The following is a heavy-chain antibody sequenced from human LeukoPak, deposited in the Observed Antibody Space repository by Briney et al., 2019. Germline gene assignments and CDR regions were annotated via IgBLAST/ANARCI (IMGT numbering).Heavy chain of an antibody. V-gene: IGHV4-34*01. CDR2: INHSGST. Sequence: SETLSLTCAVYGGSFSGYYWSWIRQPPGKGLEWIGEINHSGSTNYNPSLKSRVTISVDMSKNQFSLKLSSVTAADTAVYYCARGRDIVVVPAAPVREFDYWGQGTLVTVSS. CDR1: GGSFSGYY. D-gene: IGHD2-2*01. J-gene: IGHJ4*02. CDR3: ARGRDIVVVPAAPVREFDY.